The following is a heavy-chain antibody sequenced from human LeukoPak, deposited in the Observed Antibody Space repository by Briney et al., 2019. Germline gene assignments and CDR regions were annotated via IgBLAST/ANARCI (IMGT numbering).Heavy chain of an antibody. CDR1: GYTFTGYY. Sequence: SVKVSCKASGYTFTGYYMHWVRQAPGQGLEWMGGIIPIFGTANYAQKFQGRVTITADKSTSTAYMELSSLRSEDTAVYYCARERGSYCSGGSCRYYFDYWGQGTLVTVSS. V-gene: IGHV1-69*06. D-gene: IGHD2-15*01. J-gene: IGHJ4*02. CDR2: IIPIFGTA. CDR3: ARERGSYCSGGSCRYYFDY.